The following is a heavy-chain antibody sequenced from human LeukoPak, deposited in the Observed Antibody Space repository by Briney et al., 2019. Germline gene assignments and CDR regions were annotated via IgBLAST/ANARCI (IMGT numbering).Heavy chain of an antibody. CDR2: IIPIFGTA. CDR1: GGTFSSYA. CDR3: ARDTDYYGSGSYYIFDY. Sequence: ASVKVSCKASGGTFSSYAISWVRQAPGQGLEWMGGIIPIFGTANYAQKFQGRVTTTADESTSTAYMELSSLRSEDTAVYYCARDTDYYGSGSYYIFDYWGQGTLVTVSS. V-gene: IGHV1-69*13. J-gene: IGHJ4*02. D-gene: IGHD3-10*01.